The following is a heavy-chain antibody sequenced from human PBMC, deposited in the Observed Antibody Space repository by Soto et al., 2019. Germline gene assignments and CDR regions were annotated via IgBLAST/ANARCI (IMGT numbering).Heavy chain of an antibody. CDR3: ARDCSRWFDP. Sequence: SEPLSLTCTVSGGSISSGGYYWSWIRQHPGKGLEWVGYIYYSGSTYYNPSLKSRVTISVDTSKNQFSLKLSSVTAADTAVYYCARDCSRWFDPWGKGTLVTVSS. J-gene: IGHJ5*02. V-gene: IGHV4-31*03. CDR1: GGSISSGGYY. D-gene: IGHD2-2*01. CDR2: IYYSGST.